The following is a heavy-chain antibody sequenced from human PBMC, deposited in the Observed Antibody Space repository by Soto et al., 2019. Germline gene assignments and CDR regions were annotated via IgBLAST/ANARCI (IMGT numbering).Heavy chain of an antibody. CDR3: ARGLRMASIDY. J-gene: IGHJ4*02. D-gene: IGHD5-12*01. Sequence: SETLSLTCAVYGASFSGYPWSGIRQARGKGMEWIVEINNSVRTNYNPSLKRRVTISVDTSKNQCSLKLSFVAAADTAVYYCARGLRMASIDYWGQGTLVTVSS. CDR2: INNSVRT. CDR1: GASFSGYP. V-gene: IGHV4-34*01.